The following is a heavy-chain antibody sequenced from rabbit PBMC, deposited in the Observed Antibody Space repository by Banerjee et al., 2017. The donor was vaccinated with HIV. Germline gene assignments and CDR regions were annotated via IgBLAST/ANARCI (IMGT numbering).Heavy chain of an antibody. J-gene: IGHJ4*01. D-gene: IGHD6-1*01. V-gene: IGHV1S40*01. Sequence: QSLEESGGGLVQPEGSLTLTCTASGFSFSSAYYMCWVRQAPGKGLEWIACIYAGSSGSTYYASWAKGRFTISKASSTTVTLQMTSLTAADTATYFCARDGTAYAGYGYAGFNLWGPGTLVTVS. CDR1: GFSFSSAYY. CDR3: ARDGTAYAGYGYAGFNL. CDR2: IYAGSSGST.